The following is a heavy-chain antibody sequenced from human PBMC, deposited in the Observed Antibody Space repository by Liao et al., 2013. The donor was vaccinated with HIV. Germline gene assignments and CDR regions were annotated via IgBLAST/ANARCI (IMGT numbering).Heavy chain of an antibody. V-gene: IGHV4-30-2*01. D-gene: IGHD5-18*01. CDR2: IYHSGST. Sequence: QVKLQEWGPGLVKPSQTLSLTCAVSGGSISSGGYSWSWIRQPPGKGLEWIGYIYHSGSTNYNPSLKSRVTISVDTSKNQFSLKLSSVTAADTAVYYCARESGGYSGWSAGFDYWGQGTLVTVSS. J-gene: IGHJ4*02. CDR3: ARESGGYSGWSAGFDY. CDR1: GGSISSGGYS.